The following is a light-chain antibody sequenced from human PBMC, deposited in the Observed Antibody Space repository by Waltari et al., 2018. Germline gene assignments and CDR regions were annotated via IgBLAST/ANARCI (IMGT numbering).Light chain of an antibody. Sequence: QSALTQPASVAGSPGQSITISCTGTSSDIGAYDHISWYQQHPGKVPKVTIYDVSKRPAEVSNRFAGSKSGNTASLTFSGLQAEDEAYYYCSTYTGSNTWMFGGGTELTVL. V-gene: IGLV2-14*01. CDR2: DVS. J-gene: IGLJ3*02. CDR1: SSDIGAYDH. CDR3: STYTGSNTWM.